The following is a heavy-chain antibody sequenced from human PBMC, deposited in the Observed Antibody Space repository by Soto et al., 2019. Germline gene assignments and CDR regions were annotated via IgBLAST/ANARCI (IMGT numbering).Heavy chain of an antibody. CDR1: GGPISSGDYY. CDR2: IYYSGST. CDR3: TRQEGGAAADRPLDY. D-gene: IGHD6-13*01. V-gene: IGHV4-39*01. J-gene: IGHJ4*02. Sequence: LSLTCTVSGGPISSGDYYWGWIRQPPGKGLEWIGSIYYSGSTHYNPSLKSRVTMSVDTSTNQFSLKLNSVTAADTAVYYCTRQEGGAAADRPLDYWGQGTLVTVSS.